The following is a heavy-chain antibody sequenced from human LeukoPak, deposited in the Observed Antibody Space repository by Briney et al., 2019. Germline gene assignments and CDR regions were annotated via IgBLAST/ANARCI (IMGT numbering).Heavy chain of an antibody. V-gene: IGHV3-23*01. CDR3: AKDNRGDNWNDLAIDY. CDR1: GFSFSSYA. J-gene: IGHJ4*02. CDR2: VSGSGGST. D-gene: IGHD1-20*01. Sequence: GGSLRLSCAASGFSFSSYAMSCVRQAPGKGLEWVSTVSGSGGSTYYADSVKGRFTISRDNSKNTLYLQMNSLRAEDTAVYYCAKDNRGDNWNDLAIDYWGQGTLVTVSS.